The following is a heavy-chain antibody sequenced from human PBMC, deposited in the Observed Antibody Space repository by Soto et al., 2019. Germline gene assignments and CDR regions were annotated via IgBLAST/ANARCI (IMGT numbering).Heavy chain of an antibody. CDR1: GYTLTELS. Sequence: ASVKVSCKVSGYTLTELSMHWVRQAPWKGLEWMGGFDPEDGETIYAQKFQGRVTMTEDTSTDTAYMELSSLRSEDTAVYYCARDPASGIAVAGIYYYYGMDVWGQGTTVTVSS. D-gene: IGHD6-19*01. CDR2: FDPEDGET. J-gene: IGHJ6*02. CDR3: ARDPASGIAVAGIYYYYGMDV. V-gene: IGHV1-24*01.